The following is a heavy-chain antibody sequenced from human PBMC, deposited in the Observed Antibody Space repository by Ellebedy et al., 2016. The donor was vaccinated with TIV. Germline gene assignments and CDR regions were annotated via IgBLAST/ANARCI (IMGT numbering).Heavy chain of an antibody. CDR3: AKESLYGGTTAHFDY. D-gene: IGHD1-7*01. J-gene: IGHJ4*02. V-gene: IGHV3-9*01. CDR1: GFTFDDYA. CDR2: ISWNSGSI. Sequence: SLKISCAASGFTFDDYATHWVRQAPGKGLEWVSGISWNSGSIVYADSVKGRFTISRDNAKSSLYLQMNSLRAEDTALYYCAKESLYGGTTAHFDYWGQGTLVTVSS.